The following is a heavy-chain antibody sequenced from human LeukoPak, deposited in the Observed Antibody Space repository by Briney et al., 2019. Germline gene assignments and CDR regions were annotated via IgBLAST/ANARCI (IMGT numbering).Heavy chain of an antibody. V-gene: IGHV3-23*01. CDR3: AKTMVRGVIIPLFDY. CDR1: GLTFSSYA. J-gene: IGHJ4*02. CDR2: ISGSGGST. Sequence: PGGSLRLSCAASGLTFSSYAMSWVRQAPGKGLEWVSAISGSGGSTYYADSVKGRFTISRDNSKNTLYLQMNSLRAEDTAVYYCAKTMVRGVIIPLFDYWGQGTLVTVSS. D-gene: IGHD3-10*01.